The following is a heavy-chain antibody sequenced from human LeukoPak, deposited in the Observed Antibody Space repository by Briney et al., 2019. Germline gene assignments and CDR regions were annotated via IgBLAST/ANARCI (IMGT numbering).Heavy chain of an antibody. V-gene: IGHV4-39*07. CDR3: ARGGAGGHNCFDP. J-gene: IGHJ5*02. CDR1: GGSISSSNYY. D-gene: IGHD3-16*01. CDR2: MYYSGST. Sequence: SETLSLTCNVSGGSISSSNYYWGWIRQPPGKGLEWIGSMYYSGSTYYNPSLKSRVTISLDTSNNQFSLKLTSVTAADTAVYYCARGGAGGHNCFDPWGQGTLVTVSS.